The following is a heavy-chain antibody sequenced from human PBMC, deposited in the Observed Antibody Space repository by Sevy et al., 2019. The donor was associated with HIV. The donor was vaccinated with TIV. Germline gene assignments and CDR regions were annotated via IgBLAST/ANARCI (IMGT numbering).Heavy chain of an antibody. CDR2: INSDGSST. V-gene: IGHV3-74*01. CDR3: AKAGSARGGALSPNDY. J-gene: IGHJ4*02. Sequence: GGSLRLSCAASGFTFSSYWMHWVRQAPEKGLVWVSRINSDGSSTSYADSVKGRFTISRDNAKNTLYLQMNSLRAEDTAVYYCAKAGSARGGALSPNDYWGQGTLVTVSS. CDR1: GFTFSSYW. D-gene: IGHD3-10*01.